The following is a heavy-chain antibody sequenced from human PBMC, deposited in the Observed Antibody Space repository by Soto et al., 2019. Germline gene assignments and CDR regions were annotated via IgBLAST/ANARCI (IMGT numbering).Heavy chain of an antibody. Sequence: KPGGSLRLSCAASGFTFSSYSMNWVRQAPGKGLEWVSSISSSSSYIYYADSVKGRFTISRDNAKNSLYLQMNSLRAEDTAVYYCASICLDYDFSSGLKGPFDYWGQGTLVTVSS. V-gene: IGHV3-21*01. D-gene: IGHD3-3*01. CDR2: ISSSSSYI. CDR1: GFTFSSYS. J-gene: IGHJ4*02. CDR3: ASICLDYDFSSGLKGPFDY.